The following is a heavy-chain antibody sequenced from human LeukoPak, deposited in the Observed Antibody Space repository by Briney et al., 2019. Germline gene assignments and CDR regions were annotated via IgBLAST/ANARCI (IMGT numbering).Heavy chain of an antibody. CDR1: GFTFSDAW. V-gene: IGHV3-15*01. CDR2: IKSKRSGAT. J-gene: IGHJ6*03. Sequence: GGSLRLSCATSGFTFSDAWMSWVRQAPGKGLEWIGRIKSKRSGATDYAESVKGRFTISRDDSQNMVHLQMNSLNTEDTGVYYCARVHTGKDLFQSIYYYYYMDVWGKGTTVTVSS. CDR3: ARVHTGKDLFQSIYYYYYMDV. D-gene: IGHD3-10*01.